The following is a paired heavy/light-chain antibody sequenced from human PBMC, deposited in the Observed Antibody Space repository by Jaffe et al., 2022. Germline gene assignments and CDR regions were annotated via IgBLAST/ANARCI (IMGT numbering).Heavy chain of an antibody. D-gene: IGHD2-15*01. J-gene: IGHJ1*01. CDR1: GGTFSSYA. CDR2: IIPIFGTA. CDR3: ASRALGYCSGGSCAEYFQH. Sequence: QVQLVQSGAEVKKPGSSVKVSCKASGGTFSSYAISWVRQAPGQGLEWMGGIIPIFGTANYAQKFQGRVTITADESTSTAYMELSSLRSEDTAVYYCASRALGYCSGGSCAEYFQHWGQGTLVTVSS. V-gene: IGHV1-69*01.
Light chain of an antibody. CDR2: WAS. CDR1: QSVLYSSNNKNY. CDR3: QQYYSTPFT. Sequence: DIVMTQSPDSLAVSLGERATINCKSSQSVLYSSNNKNYLAWYQQKPGQPPKLLIYWASTRESGVPDRFSGSGSGTDFTLTISSLQAEDVAVYYCQQYYSTPFTFGGGTKVEIK. J-gene: IGKJ4*01. V-gene: IGKV4-1*01.